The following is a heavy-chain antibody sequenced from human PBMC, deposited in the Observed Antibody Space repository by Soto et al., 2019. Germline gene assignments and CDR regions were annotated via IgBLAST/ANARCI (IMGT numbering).Heavy chain of an antibody. D-gene: IGHD2-8*02. CDR1: GFTFSSYW. CDR3: LRPSLVVAGGTREDY. J-gene: IGHJ4*02. Sequence: GGSLRLSCAASGFTFSSYWMHWVRQAPRKGLVWVSRINSDGSSTSYAVSVKVRFTISRDNAKNTLYLQMNSLRAEATAVYYCLRPSLVVAGGTREDYWGQGTLVTVSS. V-gene: IGHV3-74*01. CDR2: INSDGSST.